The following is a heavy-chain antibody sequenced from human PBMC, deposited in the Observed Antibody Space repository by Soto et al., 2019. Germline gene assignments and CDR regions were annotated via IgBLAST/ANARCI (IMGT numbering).Heavy chain of an antibody. V-gene: IGHV4-31*03. D-gene: IGHD4-17*01. J-gene: IGHJ4*02. CDR1: GGSISSGGYY. Sequence: SETLSLTCTVSGGSISSGGYYWSWVRQHPGKGLEWIGYIYYTGGMYYNPSLKSRVTISVDTSKNQFSLKLSSVTAADTAVYYCARARDYGDYFDYWGQGTLVTVSS. CDR3: ARARDYGDYFDY. CDR2: IYYTGGM.